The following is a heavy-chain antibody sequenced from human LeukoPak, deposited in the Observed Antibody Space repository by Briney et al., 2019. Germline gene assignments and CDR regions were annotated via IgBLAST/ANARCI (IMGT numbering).Heavy chain of an antibody. CDR1: GVSFSGYY. Sequence: SETLSLTCTVYGVSFSGYYWSWIRQPPGKGLEWIGEINHNGNTNYNPSLKSRVTISVDTSKNQFSLKVSSVTAADSAVYYCARRKDGYKAWGQGTLVTVSS. CDR3: ARRKDGYKA. D-gene: IGHD5-24*01. CDR2: INHNGNT. V-gene: IGHV4-34*01. J-gene: IGHJ4*02.